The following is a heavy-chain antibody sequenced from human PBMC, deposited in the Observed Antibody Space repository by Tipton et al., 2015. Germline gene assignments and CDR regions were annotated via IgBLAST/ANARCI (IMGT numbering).Heavy chain of an antibody. CDR1: GDSISSYY. Sequence: GLVKPSETLSLNCSVSGDSISSYYWSWVRQHPGKGLEWVGTVYHSGTTYYNPSLKSRLSISVETSKNQISLNLRDVTAADTAVYYCARRYYYGSGSYQFDPWGQGTLVTVSS. V-gene: IGHV4-31*03. CDR2: VYHSGTT. D-gene: IGHD3-10*01. J-gene: IGHJ5*02. CDR3: ARRYYYGSGSYQFDP.